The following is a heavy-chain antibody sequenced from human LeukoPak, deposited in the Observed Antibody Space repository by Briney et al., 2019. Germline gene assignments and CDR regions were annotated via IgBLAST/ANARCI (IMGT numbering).Heavy chain of an antibody. Sequence: GGSLRLSCAASGFTFDDYAMHWVRQAPGKGLEWVSLISGDGGTTDYADSVRGRFTISRDNSKNSLYLQMNSPRTEDTALYYCACAKEIRGWFLDYWGQGTLVTVSS. J-gene: IGHJ4*02. CDR2: ISGDGGTT. D-gene: IGHD2-15*01. CDR1: GFTFDDYA. CDR3: ACAKEIRGWFLDY. V-gene: IGHV3-43*02.